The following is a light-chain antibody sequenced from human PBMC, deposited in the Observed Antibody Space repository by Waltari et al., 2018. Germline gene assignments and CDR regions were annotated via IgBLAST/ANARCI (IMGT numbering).Light chain of an antibody. CDR2: AAS. CDR3: QHLNSYPPT. Sequence: DIQLTQSPSFLSASVGDRVTITCRASQGISSYLAWYQQKPGKAPKLLIYAASTLQSGVPSRFSGSGSGTEFTLTISSLQPEDFATYYCQHLNSYPPTFGGGTKAEIK. CDR1: QGISSY. J-gene: IGKJ4*01. V-gene: IGKV1-9*01.